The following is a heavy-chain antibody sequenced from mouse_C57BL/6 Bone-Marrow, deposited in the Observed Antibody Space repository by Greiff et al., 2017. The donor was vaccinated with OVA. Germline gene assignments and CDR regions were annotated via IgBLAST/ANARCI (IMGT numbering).Heavy chain of an antibody. V-gene: IGHV1-15*01. CDR3: TRRFITTVVAGNFDV. CDR1: GYTFTDYE. Sequence: QVQLQQSGAELVRPGASVTLSCKASGYTFTDYEMHWVKQTPVHGLEWIGAIDPETGGTAYNQKFKGKAILTADKSSSTAYMELRSLTSEDSAVYYCTRRFITTVVAGNFDVWGTGTTVTVAS. CDR2: IDPETGGT. J-gene: IGHJ1*03. D-gene: IGHD1-1*01.